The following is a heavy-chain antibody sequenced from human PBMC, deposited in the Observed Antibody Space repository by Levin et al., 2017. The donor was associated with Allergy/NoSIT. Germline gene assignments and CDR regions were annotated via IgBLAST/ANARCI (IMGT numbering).Heavy chain of an antibody. D-gene: IGHD3-3*01. CDR3: ARGYYEFWCGYLLDP. CDR1: GFTFSNFA. Sequence: GGSLRLSCAASGFTFSNFAMNWVRQAPGKGLEWVSGISGSGGNTYYADSVKGRFTISRDNSKNTLYLQMNSLRSEDTALYYCARGYYEFWCGYLLDPWGQGTLVTVSS. V-gene: IGHV3-23*01. CDR2: ISGSGGNT. J-gene: IGHJ5*02.